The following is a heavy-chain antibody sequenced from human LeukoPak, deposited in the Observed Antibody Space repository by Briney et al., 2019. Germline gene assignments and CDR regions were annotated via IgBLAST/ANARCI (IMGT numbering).Heavy chain of an antibody. V-gene: IGHV3-23*01. D-gene: IGHD6-19*01. CDR1: GFTFSSNS. CDR2: ISGSGGSS. Sequence: PGGSLRLSCAASGFTFSSNSMNWVRQAPGKGLEWVSAISGSGGSSYYADSVKGRFTISRDNSKNTLYLQMNSLRAEDTAVYYCAGGGSRGIAVAGQFDYWGQGTLVTVSS. J-gene: IGHJ4*02. CDR3: AGGGSRGIAVAGQFDY.